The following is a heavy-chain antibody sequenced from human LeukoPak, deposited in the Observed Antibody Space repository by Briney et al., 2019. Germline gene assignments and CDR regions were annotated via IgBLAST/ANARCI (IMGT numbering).Heavy chain of an antibody. V-gene: IGHV3-9*01. D-gene: IGHD6-19*01. Sequence: PGGSLRLSCAASGFTFSSYAMSWVRQPPGKGLEWVSGISWNSGSIDYADSVKGRFTISRDNAKNSLYLQMISLRAEDTAFYYCAKDNRRHYTSGPNPDSLHWGQGALVTVSS. J-gene: IGHJ4*02. CDR1: GFTFSSYA. CDR3: AKDNRRHYTSGPNPDSLH. CDR2: ISWNSGSI.